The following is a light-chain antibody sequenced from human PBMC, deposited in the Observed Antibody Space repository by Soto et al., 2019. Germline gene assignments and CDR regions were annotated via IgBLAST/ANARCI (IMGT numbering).Light chain of an antibody. CDR3: HQYYSFPLT. Sequence: AIRMTQSPSSLSASTGDRVTITCRASQGVSSYLAWFQQKPGKAPKLLIYAASTLQSGVSSRFSGSGSGTDFTLTVSRLQPEEFATYYCHQYYSFPLTFGPGTKVDIK. CDR1: QGVSSY. CDR2: AAS. V-gene: IGKV1-8*01. J-gene: IGKJ3*01.